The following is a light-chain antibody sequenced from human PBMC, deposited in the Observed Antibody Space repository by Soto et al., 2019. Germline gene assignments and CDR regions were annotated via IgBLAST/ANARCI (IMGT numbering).Light chain of an antibody. J-gene: IGKJ5*01. Sequence: TQSPSSLSASVGDRVTIPCRASQSISSYLNWYQQKPGKAPKLLIYAASSLQSGVPSRFSGSGSGTDFTLTISSLQADDFATYYCQQHNSFSITFGQGTRLEIK. CDR1: QSISSY. V-gene: IGKV1-39*01. CDR3: QQHNSFSIT. CDR2: AAS.